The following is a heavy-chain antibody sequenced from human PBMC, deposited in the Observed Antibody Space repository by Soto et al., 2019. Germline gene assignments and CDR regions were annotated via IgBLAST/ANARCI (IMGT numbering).Heavy chain of an antibody. CDR1: GGTFSSYA. D-gene: IGHD6-19*01. J-gene: IGHJ5*02. CDR3: ARDHETRPSGEQWLVSSLWFDP. Sequence: QVQLVQSGAEVKKPGSSVKVSCKASGGTFSSYAISWVRQAPGQGLEWMGGIIPIFGTANYAQKFQGRVTITADESTSTGDMELSSLRSEDTAVYYCARDHETRPSGEQWLVSSLWFDPWGQGTLVTVSS. V-gene: IGHV1-69*12. CDR2: IIPIFGTA.